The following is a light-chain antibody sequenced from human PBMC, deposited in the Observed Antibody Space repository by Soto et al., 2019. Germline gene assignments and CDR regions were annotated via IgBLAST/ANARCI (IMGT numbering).Light chain of an antibody. CDR2: GAS. J-gene: IGKJ1*01. CDR1: QSVSSGY. V-gene: IGKV3-20*01. CDR3: QQYGSSPPRT. Sequence: EIVLTQSPVTLSLSPLERATLSCIASQSVSSGYLAWYQQKPGQAPRLLIYGASSRATGIPDRFSGSGSGTDFTLTISRLEPEDFAVYYCQQYGSSPPRTFGQGTKVDIK.